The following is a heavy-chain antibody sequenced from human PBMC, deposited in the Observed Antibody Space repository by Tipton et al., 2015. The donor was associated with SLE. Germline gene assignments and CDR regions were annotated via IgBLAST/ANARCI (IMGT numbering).Heavy chain of an antibody. Sequence: TLSLTCTVSGGSITTSYWCWIRQPVGKGLAWIGSFNYSGATYSKPSLKSRITISIEASKNQFSLRLNSVTAADTGVYYCARRGDWWYFDLWGRGTLVTVSS. CDR1: GGSITTSY. D-gene: IGHD3-16*01. CDR3: ARRGDWWYFDL. V-gene: IGHV4-59*05. J-gene: IGHJ2*01. CDR2: FNYSGAT.